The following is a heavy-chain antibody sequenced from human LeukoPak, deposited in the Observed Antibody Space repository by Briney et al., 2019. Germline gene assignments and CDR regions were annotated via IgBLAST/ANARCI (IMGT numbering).Heavy chain of an antibody. Sequence: PGGSLRLSCAASGFTFSSYAMSWVRQAPGKGLEWVSAISGSGGSTYYADSVKGRFTISRDNSKNTLYLQMNSLRAVDTAVYYCARDPTYYYGSGSVDYWGQGTLVTVSS. V-gene: IGHV3-23*01. J-gene: IGHJ4*02. CDR3: ARDPTYYYGSGSVDY. CDR1: GFTFSSYA. CDR2: ISGSGGST. D-gene: IGHD3-10*01.